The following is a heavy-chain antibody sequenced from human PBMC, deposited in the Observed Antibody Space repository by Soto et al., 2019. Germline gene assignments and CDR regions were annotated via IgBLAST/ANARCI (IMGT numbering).Heavy chain of an antibody. CDR3: SIRSMAVVPEY. CDR1: GDSISSYY. D-gene: IGHD3-22*01. Sequence: QVQLQESGPGLVKPSETLSLTCAVSGDSISSYYCLWIRQPLGEGLESIGYLYDGRSAYYNPSLKIRVTFSVDTSTNQCSLTLSSMTAAYTAVYYCSIRSMAVVPEYWCQRALVTVSS. J-gene: IGHJ4*02. V-gene: IGHV4-59*01. CDR2: LYDGRSA.